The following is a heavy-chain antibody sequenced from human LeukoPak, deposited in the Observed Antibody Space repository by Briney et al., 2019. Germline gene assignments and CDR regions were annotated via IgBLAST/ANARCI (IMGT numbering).Heavy chain of an antibody. CDR2: INHSGST. CDR1: GGSFSGYY. D-gene: IGHD3-10*01. Sequence: PSETPSLTCAVYGGSFSGYYWSWIRQPPGKGLEWIGEINHSGSTNYNPSLKSRVTISVDTSKNQFSLKLSSVTAADTAVYYCARGPSVLLWFGEYYGMDVWGQGTTVTVSS. CDR3: ARGPSVLLWFGEYYGMDV. J-gene: IGHJ6*02. V-gene: IGHV4-34*01.